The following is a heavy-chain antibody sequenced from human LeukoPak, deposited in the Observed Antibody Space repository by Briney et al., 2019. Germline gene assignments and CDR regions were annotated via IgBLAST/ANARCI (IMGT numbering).Heavy chain of an antibody. CDR1: GGSISSSSYY. CDR3: ARLEVVIERYFDY. D-gene: IGHD3-22*01. CDR2: IYYSGST. V-gene: IGHV4-39*07. J-gene: IGHJ4*02. Sequence: PSETLSLTCTVSGGSISSSSYYWGWIRQPPGKGLEWIGSIYYSGSTYYNPSLKSRVTISVDTSKNQFSLKLSSVTAADTAVYYCARLEVVIERYFDYWGQGTLVTVSS.